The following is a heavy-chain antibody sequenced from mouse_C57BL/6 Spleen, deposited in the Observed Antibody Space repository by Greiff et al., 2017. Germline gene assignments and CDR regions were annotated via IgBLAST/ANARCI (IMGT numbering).Heavy chain of an antibody. CDR2: INPSSGYT. V-gene: IGHV1-7*01. J-gene: IGHJ2*01. Sequence: QVHLQQSGAELAKPGASVKLSCKASGYTFTSYWMHWVKQRPGQGLEWIGYINPSSGYTKYNQKFKDKATLTADKSSSTAYMQLSSLTYEDSAVYYCARDYYSNSNWDGYWGQGTTLTVSS. D-gene: IGHD2-5*01. CDR3: ARDYYSNSNWDGY. CDR1: GYTFTSYW.